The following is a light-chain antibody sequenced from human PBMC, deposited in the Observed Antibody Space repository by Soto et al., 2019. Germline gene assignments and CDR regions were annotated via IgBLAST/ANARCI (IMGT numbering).Light chain of an antibody. V-gene: IGLV2-14*02. CDR2: EGS. CDR3: ASYTSSTPFYV. CDR1: SSDVGSYNL. J-gene: IGLJ1*01. Sequence: QSVLTQPASVSGSPGQSITISCTGTSSDVGSYNLVSWYQQHPGKAPKLMIYEGSNRPSGVTHRFSGSKSGDTASLTISGLQAEDEADYYCASYTSSTPFYVFGTGTKVTVL.